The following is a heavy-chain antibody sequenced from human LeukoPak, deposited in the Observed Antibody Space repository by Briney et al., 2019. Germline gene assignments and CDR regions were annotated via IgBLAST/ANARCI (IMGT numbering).Heavy chain of an antibody. V-gene: IGHV4-39*07. CDR2: IYYRGST. CDR3: ARDSRSGWGNWFDP. CDR1: GGSISSTIYY. Sequence: SETLSLTCTVSGGSISSTIYYWGWIRQPPGKGLEWIGSIYYRGSTYYNPSLKSRVAISVDTSKNQFSLKLSSVTAADTAVYYCARDSRSGWGNWFDPWGQGTLVIVSS. J-gene: IGHJ5*02. D-gene: IGHD6-19*01.